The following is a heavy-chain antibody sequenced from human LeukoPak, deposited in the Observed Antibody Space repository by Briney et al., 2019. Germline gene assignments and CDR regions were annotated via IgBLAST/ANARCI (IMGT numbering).Heavy chain of an antibody. CDR3: ARDPHHCSDGSCYGY. J-gene: IGHJ4*02. D-gene: IGHD2-15*01. CDR1: GGTFSSYA. CDR2: IIPIFGTA. Sequence: SVKVSCKASGGTFSSYAISWVRQAPGQGLEWMGRIIPIFGTANYAQKFQGRVTITTDESTSTAYMELSSLRSEDTAVYYCARDPHHCSDGSCYGYWGQGTLVTVSS. V-gene: IGHV1-69*05.